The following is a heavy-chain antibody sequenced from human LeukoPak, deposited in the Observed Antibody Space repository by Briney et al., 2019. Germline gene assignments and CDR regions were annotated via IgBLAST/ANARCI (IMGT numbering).Heavy chain of an antibody. J-gene: IGHJ6*04. D-gene: IGHD3-10*01. V-gene: IGHV1-18*04. CDR2: ISAYNGNT. CDR1: GYTFTSYG. Sequence: ASVKVSCKASGYTFTSYGISWVRQAPGQGLEWMGWISAYNGNTNYAQKLQGRVTMTTDTSTSTAYMELRSLRSDDTAMYYCARGFGSGSKRYYYYYYGMDVWGKGTTVTVSS. CDR3: ARGFGSGSKRYYYYYYGMDV.